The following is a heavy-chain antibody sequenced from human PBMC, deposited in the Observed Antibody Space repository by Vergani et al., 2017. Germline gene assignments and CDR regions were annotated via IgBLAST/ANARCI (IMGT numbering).Heavy chain of an antibody. V-gene: IGHV3-11*04. J-gene: IGHJ6*02. CDR1: GFKFSDHY. Sequence: LEESGGGSVKPGGSLRLSCAASGFKFSDHYMSWIRQAPGKGLEWVSHISPGASTVSYTDSVTGRFTVSRDNDNNSLTLDMTTLRVEDTAVYYCAKNPGISTTRHYCAMDVWGQGTTVTFSS. CDR3: AKNPGISTTRHYCAMDV. D-gene: IGHD1-1*01. CDR2: ISPGASTV.